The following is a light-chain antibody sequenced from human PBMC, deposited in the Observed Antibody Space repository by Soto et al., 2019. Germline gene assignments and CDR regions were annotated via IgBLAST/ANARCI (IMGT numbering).Light chain of an antibody. V-gene: IGKV1-39*01. J-gene: IGKJ4*01. CDR2: ATS. CDR1: RNIDTY. Sequence: DIQMAQSPSSLSASVGDRVTITCRASRNIDTYLSWYQQKAGKAPKLLIFATSTLQSGVPSRFSGSGSGTDFPLTISSLQPEDFGTYYCHQTFTRPLTFGGGNKVEI. CDR3: HQTFTRPLT.